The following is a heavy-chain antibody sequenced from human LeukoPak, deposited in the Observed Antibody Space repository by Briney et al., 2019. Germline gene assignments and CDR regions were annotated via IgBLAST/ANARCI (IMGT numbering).Heavy chain of an antibody. V-gene: IGHV4-59*01. Sequence: SETLSLTCTVSGGSITSYYWNWIRQLPGKGLEWIGYIHYSGSTDYNPSLKSRVTISVDTSKNQFSLNLRSVTAADTAVYYCARDKVPGDYWGQGTLVTVSS. CDR2: IHYSGST. J-gene: IGHJ4*02. CDR1: GGSITSYY. CDR3: ARDKVPGDY.